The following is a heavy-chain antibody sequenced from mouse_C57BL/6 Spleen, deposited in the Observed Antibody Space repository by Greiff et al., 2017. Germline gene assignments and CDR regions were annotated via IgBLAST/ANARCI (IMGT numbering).Heavy chain of an antibody. CDR2: IWSGGST. CDR1: GFSLTSYG. J-gene: IGHJ4*01. D-gene: IGHD1-1*01. CDR3: ARLGFITTVGDYAMDY. Sequence: QVHVKQSGPGLVQPSQSLSITCTVSGFSLTSYGVHWVRQSPGKGLEWLGVIWSGGSTDYNAAFISRLSISKDNSKSQVFFKMNSLQADDTAIYYCARLGFITTVGDYAMDYWGQGTSVTVSS. V-gene: IGHV2-2*01.